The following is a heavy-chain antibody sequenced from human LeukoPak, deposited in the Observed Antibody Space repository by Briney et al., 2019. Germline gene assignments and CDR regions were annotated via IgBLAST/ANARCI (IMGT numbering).Heavy chain of an antibody. D-gene: IGHD6-6*01. CDR2: ISGSGGST. CDR1: GFTFSSYA. Sequence: GGSQRLSCAASGFTFSSYAMSWARQAPGKGLEWVSAISGSGGSTYYADSVKGRFTISRDNSKNTLYLQMNSLRAEDTAVYYCAKVPEYSSSSSYFDYWGQGTLVTVSS. V-gene: IGHV3-23*01. J-gene: IGHJ4*02. CDR3: AKVPEYSSSSSYFDY.